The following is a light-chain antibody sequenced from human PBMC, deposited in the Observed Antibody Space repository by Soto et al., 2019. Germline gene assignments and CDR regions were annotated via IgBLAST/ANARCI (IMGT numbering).Light chain of an antibody. CDR2: EGH. J-gene: IGLJ1*01. Sequence: QSALAQPASVSGSPGQSITISCTGASGYVGTYSLVSWYQQHPGKAPKVVIYEGHKRPSGVPDRFSGSTSVNTASLTISGLQTDEEADYYCCLYVGATTYVFGTGTKVTV. CDR3: CLYVGATTYV. CDR1: SGYVGTYSL. V-gene: IGLV2-23*01.